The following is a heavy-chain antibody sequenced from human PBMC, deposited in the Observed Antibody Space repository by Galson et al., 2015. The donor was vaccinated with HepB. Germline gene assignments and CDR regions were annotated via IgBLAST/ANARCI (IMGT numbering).Heavy chain of an antibody. J-gene: IGHJ3*02. CDR1: GYTFTSYG. CDR3: ARGSLGYSGYGDAFDI. CDR2: ISAYNGNT. D-gene: IGHD5-12*01. V-gene: IGHV1-18*04. Sequence: SVKVSCKASGYTFTSYGISWVRQAPGQGLEWMGWISAYNGNTNYAQKLQGRVTMTTDTSTSTAYMELRSLRSDDTAVYHCARGSLGYSGYGDAFDIWGQGTMVTVSS.